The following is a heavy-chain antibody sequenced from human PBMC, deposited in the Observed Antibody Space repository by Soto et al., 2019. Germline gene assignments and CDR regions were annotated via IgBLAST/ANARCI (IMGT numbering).Heavy chain of an antibody. V-gene: IGHV4-30-4*08. CDR1: GGYIINVDYR. J-gene: IGHJ4*02. Sequence: SVPMSLTCSVFGGYIINVDYRWILNHQTPGKGLEWIGYIYYSGGTDYDPSLKGRVTISVDTPKNQLSLKLSSVTAADTAVYYCARECCSAGSWYSGSRYYFDYWGQGALVTVSS. D-gene: IGHD2-15*01. CDR2: IYYSGGT. CDR3: ARECCSAGSWYSGSRYYFDY.